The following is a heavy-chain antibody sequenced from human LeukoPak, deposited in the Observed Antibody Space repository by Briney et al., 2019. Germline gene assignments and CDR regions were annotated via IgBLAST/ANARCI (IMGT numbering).Heavy chain of an antibody. J-gene: IGHJ6*02. CDR3: ARDSYYYGSGSYIYYYYYGMDV. Sequence: PGGSLRLSCAASGFTFSSYGMHWVHQAPGKGLEWVAVIWYDGSNKYYADSVKGRFTISRDNSKNTLYLQMNSLRAEDTAVYYCARDSYYYGSGSYIYYYYYGMDVWGQGTTVTVSS. CDR1: GFTFSSYG. D-gene: IGHD3-10*01. CDR2: IWYDGSNK. V-gene: IGHV3-33*01.